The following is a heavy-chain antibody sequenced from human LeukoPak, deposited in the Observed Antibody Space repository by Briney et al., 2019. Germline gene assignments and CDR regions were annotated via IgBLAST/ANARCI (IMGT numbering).Heavy chain of an antibody. J-gene: IGHJ6*02. V-gene: IGHV1-46*01. Sequence: ASVKVSCKASGYTFTSYYMHWVRQAPGQGLEWMGIISPSGGSTSYAQKFQGRVTMTRDTSTSTVYMELSSLRSEDTAVYYCARAYYDILTGDYYYYGMDVWGQGTTVTVSS. D-gene: IGHD3-9*01. CDR1: GYTFTSYY. CDR3: ARAYYDILTGDYYYYGMDV. CDR2: ISPSGGST.